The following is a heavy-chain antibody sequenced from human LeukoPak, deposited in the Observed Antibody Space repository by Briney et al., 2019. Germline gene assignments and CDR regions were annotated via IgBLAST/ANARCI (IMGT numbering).Heavy chain of an antibody. CDR2: INHSGST. Sequence: SETLSLTRAVYGGSFSGYYWSWIRQPPGKGLEWIGEINHSGSTNYNPSLKSRVTISVDTSKNQFSLKLSSVTAADTAVYYCAMHGTDYDILTDYWGQGTLVTVSS. V-gene: IGHV4-34*01. D-gene: IGHD3-9*01. J-gene: IGHJ4*02. CDR1: GGSFSGYY. CDR3: AMHGTDYDILTDY.